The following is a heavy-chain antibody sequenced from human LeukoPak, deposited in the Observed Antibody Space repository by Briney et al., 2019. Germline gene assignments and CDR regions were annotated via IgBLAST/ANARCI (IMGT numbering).Heavy chain of an antibody. Sequence: SVKVSCKASGGTFSSYAISWMRQAPGQGLEWMGGIIPIFGTANYAQKFQGRVTITADESTSTAYMELSSLRSEDTAVYYCASGTGSGNPFDYWGQGTLVTVSS. CDR3: ASGTGSGNPFDY. CDR1: GGTFSSYA. CDR2: IIPIFGTA. V-gene: IGHV1-69*13. D-gene: IGHD3-10*01. J-gene: IGHJ4*02.